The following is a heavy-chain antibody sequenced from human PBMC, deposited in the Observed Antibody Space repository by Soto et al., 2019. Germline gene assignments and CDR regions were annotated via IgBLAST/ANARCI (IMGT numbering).Heavy chain of an antibody. CDR2: ISGSGATT. V-gene: IGHV3-23*01. D-gene: IGHD2-2*01. CDR3: ARYIPGVRYYGLDV. CDR1: GFTFSSYA. Sequence: GGSLRLSCAASGFTFSSYAMSWVRQAPGKGLEWVPAISGSGATTYYADSVKGRFTISRDNSGNTLFLEMYGLRAEDTAVYYCARYIPGVRYYGLDVWGQGTTVTVSS. J-gene: IGHJ6*02.